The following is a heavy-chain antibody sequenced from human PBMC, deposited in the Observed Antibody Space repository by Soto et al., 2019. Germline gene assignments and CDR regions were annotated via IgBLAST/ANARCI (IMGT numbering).Heavy chain of an antibody. D-gene: IGHD3-22*01. V-gene: IGHV3-9*01. CDR1: GFTFDDYA. CDR3: AKVKREYDISGYYSLGEFDY. J-gene: IGHJ4*02. CDR2: ISWNSGSI. Sequence: EVQLVESGGGLVQPGRSLRLSCAASGFTFDDYAMHWVRQAPGKGLEWVSGISWNSGSIGYADSVKGRFTISRDNAKNSLYLQMNSLRAEDTALYYCAKVKREYDISGYYSLGEFDYWGQGTLVTVSS.